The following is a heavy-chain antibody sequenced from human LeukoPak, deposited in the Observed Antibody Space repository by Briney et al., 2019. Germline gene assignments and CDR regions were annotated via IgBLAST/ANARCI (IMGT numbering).Heavy chain of an antibody. D-gene: IGHD5-18*01. J-gene: IGHJ5*02. CDR3: ATRDVDTAMAPFDP. CDR1: GGTISSGSYY. CDR2: IYTSGST. Sequence: SETLSLTCTASGGTISSGSYYWSWIRQPAGKGLDRIGRIYTSGSTNYNPSLNRRTNITEDTYNTQFLLKISSVTAAHAPVYYYATRDVDTAMAPFDPWGQGTLVTVSS. V-gene: IGHV4-61*02.